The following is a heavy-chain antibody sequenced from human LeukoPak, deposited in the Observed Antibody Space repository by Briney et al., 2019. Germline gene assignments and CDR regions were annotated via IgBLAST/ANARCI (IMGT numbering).Heavy chain of an antibody. D-gene: IGHD2-2*01. V-gene: IGHV3-23*01. CDR3: AKAYCTRTTCLSPDY. CDR2: TSGSGGST. CDR1: GFTLSSYV. Sequence: GGSLRLSCAASGFTLSSYVMSWVRQAPGKGLEWVSATSGSGGSTYYADSVKGRFTVSRDNSKNTLSMQMNSLRAEDTAVYYCAKAYCTRTTCLSPDYWGQGTLVTVSS. J-gene: IGHJ4*02.